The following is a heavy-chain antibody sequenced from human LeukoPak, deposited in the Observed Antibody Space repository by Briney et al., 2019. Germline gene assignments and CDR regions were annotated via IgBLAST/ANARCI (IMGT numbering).Heavy chain of an antibody. CDR3: ARVGPPTPTIATAGTGYFQH. D-gene: IGHD6-13*01. V-gene: IGHV7-4-1*02. CDR2: INTNTGNP. CDR1: GYTFTTYA. Sequence: ASVKVSCKASGYTFTTYALNWLRQAPGQGLEWMGWINTNTGNPTYAQGFTGRFVFSLDTSVSTAYLQISSLKAEDTAVYYCARVGPPTPTIATAGTGYFQHWGQGTLVTVSS. J-gene: IGHJ1*01.